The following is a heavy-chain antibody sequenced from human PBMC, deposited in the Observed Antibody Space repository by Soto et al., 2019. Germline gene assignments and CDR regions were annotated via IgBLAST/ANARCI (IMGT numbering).Heavy chain of an antibody. Sequence: GASVNVSFKASGYTFTSYGISWVRQAPGQGLEWMGWISAYNGNTNYAQKLQGRVTMTTDTSTSTAYMELRSLRSDDTAVYYCARVRNWNYPDAFDIWGQGTMVTVSS. CDR1: GYTFTSYG. CDR2: ISAYNGNT. D-gene: IGHD1-7*01. V-gene: IGHV1-18*04. CDR3: ARVRNWNYPDAFDI. J-gene: IGHJ3*02.